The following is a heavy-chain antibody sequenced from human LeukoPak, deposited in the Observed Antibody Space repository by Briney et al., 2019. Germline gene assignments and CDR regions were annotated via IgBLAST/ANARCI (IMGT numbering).Heavy chain of an antibody. Sequence: GVSLKISCKGSGDCFSTYWITWVRQMTGEGLEWRGRIDPSASYTNYSPSFQGHVTISVDKSTTTAYLQWSSLQASDTAMYYCARGYYGGNSIPNYWGQGTLITVSS. CDR1: GDCFSTYW. CDR2: IDPSASYT. V-gene: IGHV5-10-1*01. J-gene: IGHJ4*02. CDR3: ARGYYGGNSIPNY. D-gene: IGHD4-23*01.